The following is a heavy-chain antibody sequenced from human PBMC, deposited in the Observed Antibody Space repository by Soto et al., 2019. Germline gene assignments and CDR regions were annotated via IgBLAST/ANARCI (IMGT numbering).Heavy chain of an antibody. CDR3: ARDARGYSGYAP. CDR2: IYSGGST. CDR1: GFTVSSNY. Sequence: LRLSCAASGFTVSSNYMSWVRQAPGKGLEWVSVIYSGGSTYYADSVKGRFTISRDNSKNTLYLQMNSLRAEDTAVYYCARDARGYSGYAPWGQGTLVTVSS. V-gene: IGHV3-53*01. D-gene: IGHD5-12*01. J-gene: IGHJ5*02.